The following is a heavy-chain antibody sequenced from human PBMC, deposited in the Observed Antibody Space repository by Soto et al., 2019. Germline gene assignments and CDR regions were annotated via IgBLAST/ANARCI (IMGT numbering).Heavy chain of an antibody. CDR3: TRVFFGSYSSGWYGHGGAY. Sequence: EVQLVESGGGLVQPGRSLRLSCTASGFTFGDYAMSWLLQAPGKGLEWVGFIRSKAYGGTTEYAASVKGSFTISRDDFNSNPYLQMNSLNTEDTAVYYCTRVFFGSYSSGWYGHGGAYWGHGNLVTVSS. CDR1: GFTFGDYA. CDR2: IRSKAYGGTT. J-gene: IGHJ4*01. D-gene: IGHD6-19*01. V-gene: IGHV3-49*03.